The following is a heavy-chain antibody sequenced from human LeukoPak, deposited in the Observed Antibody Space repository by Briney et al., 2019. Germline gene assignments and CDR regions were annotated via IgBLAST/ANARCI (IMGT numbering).Heavy chain of an antibody. CDR1: GGTFSSYA. J-gene: IGHJ5*02. D-gene: IGHD1-20*01. V-gene: IGHV1-69*15. CDR2: IIPIFGTA. CDR3: ARSITGRDWFDP. Sequence: TSVKVSCKASGGTFSSYAISWVRQAPGQGLEWMGRIIPIFGTANYAQKFQGRVTITADESTSIAYMELSNLRSEDTAVYYCARSITGRDWFDPWGQGTLVTVSS.